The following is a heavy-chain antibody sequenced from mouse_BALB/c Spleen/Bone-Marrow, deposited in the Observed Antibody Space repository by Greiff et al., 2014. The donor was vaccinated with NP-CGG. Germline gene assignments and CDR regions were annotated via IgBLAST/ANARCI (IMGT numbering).Heavy chain of an antibody. J-gene: IGHJ4*01. CDR3: AREYGNYNYALDY. Sequence: QVRLQQSGAELVRPGASVKLSCTTSGYIFTSYWIHWVKQRSGQGLEWIARIYPGTGTTFYNEKFKGKATLTADQSSSTAYLQLSSLKSEDSAVYFCAREYGNYNYALDYWGQGTSVTVSS. CDR1: GYIFTSYW. D-gene: IGHD2-10*02. CDR2: IYPGTGTT. V-gene: IGHV1S132*01.